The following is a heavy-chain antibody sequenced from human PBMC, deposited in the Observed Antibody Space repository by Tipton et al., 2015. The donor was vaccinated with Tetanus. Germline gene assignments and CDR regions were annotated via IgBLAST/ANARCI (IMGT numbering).Heavy chain of an antibody. CDR2: ISHSGSP. J-gene: IGHJ4*02. V-gene: IGHV4-59*11. CDR3: AGSQWLDGFIFDY. CDR1: GGAFSGHY. Sequence: TLSLTCAVYGGAFSGHYWTWIRQAPGKTLEWIGYISHSGSPNYNPSLKSRATVSVDTSKNQFSLDLASVTAADTGVYYCAGSQWLDGFIFDYWGQGSLVTVAS. D-gene: IGHD6-19*01.